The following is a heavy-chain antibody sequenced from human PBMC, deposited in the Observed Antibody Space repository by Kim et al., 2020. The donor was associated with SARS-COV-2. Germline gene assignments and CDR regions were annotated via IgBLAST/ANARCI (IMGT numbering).Heavy chain of an antibody. CDR3: ARDFMGSGLPYSSGWYGYFDY. CDR1: GFTVSSNY. J-gene: IGHJ4*02. V-gene: IGHV3-53*01. Sequence: GGSLRLSCAASGFTVSSNYMSWVRQAPGKGLEWVSVIYSGGSTYYADSVKGRFTISRDNSKNTLYLQMNSLRAEDTAVYYCARDFMGSGLPYSSGWYGYFDYWGQGTLVTVSS. CDR2: IYSGGST. D-gene: IGHD6-19*01.